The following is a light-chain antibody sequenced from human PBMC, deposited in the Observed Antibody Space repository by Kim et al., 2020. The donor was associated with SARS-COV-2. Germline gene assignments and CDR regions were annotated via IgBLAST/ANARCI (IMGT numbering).Light chain of an antibody. Sequence: YELTQPPSVSVSPGQTASITCSGDKLGDRYACWYQQKPGQSPVLVIYQDSKRPSGIPERFSGSNSGNTATLTISVNQAMDEADYYCQAWDSSTAVVFGGGTKLTVL. CDR2: QDS. V-gene: IGLV3-1*01. CDR3: QAWDSSTAVV. CDR1: KLGDRY. J-gene: IGLJ2*01.